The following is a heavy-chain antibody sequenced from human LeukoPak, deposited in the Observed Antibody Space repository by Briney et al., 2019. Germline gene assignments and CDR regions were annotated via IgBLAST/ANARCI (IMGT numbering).Heavy chain of an antibody. Sequence: GGSLRLSCAASGFTFSSYSMSWVRQAPGKGLEWVSVIYSGGSTYYADSVKGRFTISRDNSKNTLYLQMNSLRAEDTAVYYCAREGDTYYYDSSGSHDAFDIWGQGTMVTVSS. CDR1: GFTFSSYS. CDR3: AREGDTYYYDSSGSHDAFDI. V-gene: IGHV3-66*01. J-gene: IGHJ3*02. D-gene: IGHD3-22*01. CDR2: IYSGGST.